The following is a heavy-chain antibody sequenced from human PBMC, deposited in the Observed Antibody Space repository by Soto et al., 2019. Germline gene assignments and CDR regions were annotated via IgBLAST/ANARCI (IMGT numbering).Heavy chain of an antibody. CDR3: ARDQTPTYYDILTGYSDP. V-gene: IGHV1-18*01. Sequence: ASVKVSCKASGYTFTSYGISWVRQAPGQGLEWMGWISAYNGNTNYAQKLQGRVTMTTDTSTSTAYMELRSLRSDDTAVYYCARDQTPTYYDILTGYSDPWGQGTLVTVSS. CDR1: GYTFTSYG. CDR2: ISAYNGNT. D-gene: IGHD3-9*01. J-gene: IGHJ5*02.